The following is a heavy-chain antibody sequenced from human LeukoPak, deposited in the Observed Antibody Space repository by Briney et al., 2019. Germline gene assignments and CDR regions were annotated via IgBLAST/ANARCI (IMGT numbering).Heavy chain of an antibody. CDR2: INHSGST. D-gene: IGHD1-26*01. J-gene: IGHJ6*03. Sequence: SETLSLTCAVYGGSFSGYYWSWIRQPPGKGLEWIGEINHSGSTNYNPSLKSRVTISVDTSKNQFSLKLSSVTAADTAVYYCARRWVWSGSYQANYYMDVWGKGTTVTVSS. V-gene: IGHV4-34*01. CDR3: ARRWVWSGSYQANYYMDV. CDR1: GGSFSGYY.